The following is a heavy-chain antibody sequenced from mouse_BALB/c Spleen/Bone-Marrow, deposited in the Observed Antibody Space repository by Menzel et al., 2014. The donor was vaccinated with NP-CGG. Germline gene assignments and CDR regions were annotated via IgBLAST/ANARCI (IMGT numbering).Heavy chain of an antibody. Sequence: EVKVVESGGGLVQPEGSRKLSCAASGFTFSSFGMHWVRQAPEKGLEWVAYISSGSSTIYYADTVKGRFTISRDNPKNTLFLQMTSLRSEDTAMYYCASSPYGYFDYWGQGTTLTVSS. CDR2: ISSGSSTI. J-gene: IGHJ2*01. D-gene: IGHD1-1*01. CDR3: ASSPYGYFDY. V-gene: IGHV5-17*02. CDR1: GFTFSSFG.